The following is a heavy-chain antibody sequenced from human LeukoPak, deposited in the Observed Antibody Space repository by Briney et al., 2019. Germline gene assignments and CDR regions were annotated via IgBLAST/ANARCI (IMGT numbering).Heavy chain of an antibody. CDR1: GFTFSDYY. CDR2: ISSSSSYT. Sequence: GGSLRLSCAASGFTFSDYYMSWIRQAPGKGLEWVPYISSSSSYTNYADSVKGRFTISRDNAKNSLHLQMNSLRAEDTAVYYCARDQWYYYGSGSYHPQDYWGQGTLVTVSS. CDR3: ARDQWYYYGSGSYHPQDY. V-gene: IGHV3-11*06. J-gene: IGHJ4*02. D-gene: IGHD3-10*01.